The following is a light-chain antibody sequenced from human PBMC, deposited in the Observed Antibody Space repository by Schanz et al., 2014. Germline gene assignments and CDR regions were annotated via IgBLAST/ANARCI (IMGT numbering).Light chain of an antibody. CDR3: SSYTSTNTWV. Sequence: QSALTQPPSASGSPGQSVTISCTGTSSDVGGYNYVSWYQQHPGKAPKLMIYEVSKRPSGVPDRFSGSKSGNTASLIISGLQPEDEADYFCSSYTSTNTWVFGGGTKLTVL. V-gene: IGLV2-8*01. CDR2: EVS. CDR1: SSDVGGYNY. J-gene: IGLJ3*02.